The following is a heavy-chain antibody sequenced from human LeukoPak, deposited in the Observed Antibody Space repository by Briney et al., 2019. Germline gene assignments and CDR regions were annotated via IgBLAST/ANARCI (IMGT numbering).Heavy chain of an antibody. J-gene: IGHJ6*03. CDR3: AKVPRMAYYYYMDV. Sequence: GGSLRLSCAASGFNFRSYGMHWVRHTPGKGLEWVAFIQYDGSTKVYADSVKGRVTISRDNFKNTVHLQMNSLKAEDTAVYYCAKVPRMAYYYYMDVWGKGTTVTVSS. CDR2: IQYDGSTK. CDR1: GFNFRSYG. V-gene: IGHV3-30*02. D-gene: IGHD2-8*01.